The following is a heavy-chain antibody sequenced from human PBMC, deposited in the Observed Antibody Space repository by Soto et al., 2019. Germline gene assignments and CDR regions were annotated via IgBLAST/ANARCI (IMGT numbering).Heavy chain of an antibody. J-gene: IGHJ4*02. V-gene: IGHV4-34*01. CDR1: GGSFSNYY. Sequence: QVQLQQWGAGLLRPSETLSLTCAVYGGSFSNYYWTWVRQPPGKGLEWIGEINHRGSTSYNPSLTRRVTVSLDTSKSQFSLKLTSVTPADTAVYYCARILLERRRFDYWGQGTLVTVSS. D-gene: IGHD1-1*01. CDR2: INHRGST. CDR3: ARILLERRRFDY.